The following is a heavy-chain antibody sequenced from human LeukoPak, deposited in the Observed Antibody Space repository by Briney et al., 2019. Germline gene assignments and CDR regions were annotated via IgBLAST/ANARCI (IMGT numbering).Heavy chain of an antibody. CDR2: ISWSSGSI. CDR3: AKAGSGYYDSSGSLGVDY. Sequence: GGSLRLSCAASGFTFDDYAMHWVRHAPGKGLEWVSGISWSSGSIVYADSVKGRFTISRDNAKNSLYLQMNSLRAEDMALYYCAKAGSGYYDSSGSLGVDYWGQGTLVTVSS. D-gene: IGHD3-22*01. V-gene: IGHV3-9*03. CDR1: GFTFDDYA. J-gene: IGHJ4*02.